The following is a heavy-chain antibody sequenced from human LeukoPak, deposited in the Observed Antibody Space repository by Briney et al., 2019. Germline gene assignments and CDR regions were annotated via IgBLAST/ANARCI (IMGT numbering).Heavy chain of an antibody. CDR1: GFTFDDYV. V-gene: IGHV3-9*01. CDR2: ISWNSGTL. D-gene: IGHD6-19*01. J-gene: IGHJ2*01. Sequence: GRSLRLSCAASGFTFDDYVMHWVRQAPGKGLECIASISWNSGTLGHADSVKGRFTISRDNAKNSLYLQMNRLKHEDTALYYCVKGRQSIGVARGWGWHFGLWGRGTLVTVSS. CDR3: VKGRQSIGVARGWGWHFGL.